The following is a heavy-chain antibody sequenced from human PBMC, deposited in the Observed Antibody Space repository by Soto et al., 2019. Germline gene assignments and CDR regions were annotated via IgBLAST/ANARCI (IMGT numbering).Heavy chain of an antibody. CDR2: ISYDGSNK. V-gene: IGHV3-30*18. Sequence: QVQLVESGGGVVQPGRSLRLSCAASGFTFSSYGMHWVRQAPGKGLEWVAVISYDGSNKYYADSVKGRFTISRDNSKNTLYLQMNSLRAEDTAVYYCAKEEEKYYYDSPGAFDIWGQGTMFTVSS. D-gene: IGHD3-22*01. CDR3: AKEEEKYYYDSPGAFDI. J-gene: IGHJ3*02. CDR1: GFTFSSYG.